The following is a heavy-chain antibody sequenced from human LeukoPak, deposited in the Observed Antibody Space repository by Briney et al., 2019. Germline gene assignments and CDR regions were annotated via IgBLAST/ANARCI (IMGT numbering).Heavy chain of an antibody. Sequence: PGGSLRLSCAASGFTFSSYGMHWVRQAPGKGLEWVAFIRYDGSNKYYADSVKGRFTISRDNSKNTLYLQMNSLRAEDTAVYYCANGGGLLRYFDWLPPPFDYWGQGTLVTVSS. V-gene: IGHV3-30*02. CDR3: ANGGGLLRYFDWLPPPFDY. CDR1: GFTFSSYG. D-gene: IGHD3-9*01. CDR2: IRYDGSNK. J-gene: IGHJ4*02.